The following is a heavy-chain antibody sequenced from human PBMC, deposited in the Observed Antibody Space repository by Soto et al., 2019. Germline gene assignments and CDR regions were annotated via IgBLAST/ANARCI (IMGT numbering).Heavy chain of an antibody. CDR2: MNPNSGNT. CDR3: ARRGYSSSWYYYYYCGRDV. J-gene: IGHJ6*04. V-gene: IGHV1-8*01. Sequence: QVQRVQSGAEVKKPGASVKVSCKASGYTFTSYDINWVRQATGQGLEWMGWMNPNSGNTGSEQKFQGRVTMARNTSISTAYMGRSSLKSEDTAVYYCARRGYSSSWYYYYYCGRDVLAEGTTVPVSS. CDR1: GYTFTSYD. D-gene: IGHD6-13*01.